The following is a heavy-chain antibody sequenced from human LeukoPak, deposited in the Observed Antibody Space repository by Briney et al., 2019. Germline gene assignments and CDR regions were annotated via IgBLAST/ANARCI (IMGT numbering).Heavy chain of an antibody. J-gene: IGHJ3*02. CDR3: ARGPRLDSSGWYYGAFDI. Sequence: SVKVSFKASGGTFGNFAVSWVRLAPGQGLEWMGGIISVSGTTYYAQKFQGRVTITADESTSTAYMELSRLRSDDTAVYYCARGPRLDSSGWYYGAFDIWGQGTMVTVSS. D-gene: IGHD6-19*01. CDR1: GGTFGNFA. CDR2: IISVSGTT. V-gene: IGHV1-69*13.